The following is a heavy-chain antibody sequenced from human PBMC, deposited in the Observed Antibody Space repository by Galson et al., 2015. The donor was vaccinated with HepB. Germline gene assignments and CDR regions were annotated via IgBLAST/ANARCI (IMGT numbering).Heavy chain of an antibody. J-gene: IGHJ3*02. D-gene: IGHD2-21*02. Sequence: SVKVSCKASGYTFTGYSIHWVRQAPGQGLDWMGWINPDSGATNSAQKFQGRVTMTRDTSISTAYMELSRLRSGDTAMYYCATCGGDCYLAPWDAFDIWGQGTMVTVSS. CDR1: GYTFTGYS. CDR2: INPDSGAT. V-gene: IGHV1-2*02. CDR3: ATCGGDCYLAPWDAFDI.